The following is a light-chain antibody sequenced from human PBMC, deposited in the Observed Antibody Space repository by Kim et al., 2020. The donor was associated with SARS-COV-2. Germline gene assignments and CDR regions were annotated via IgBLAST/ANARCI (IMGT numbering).Light chain of an antibody. V-gene: IGKV1-27*01. CDR2: GPS. Sequence: ASGGNRITTCCQPRKDIGNYLAWYQQKPGRVPRLLIYGPSTWHTGVPSRFSGSGSGRDFTLTISSLQSEDSAIYYCQKYDSAPFTFGRGTKVDIK. J-gene: IGKJ4*01. CDR3: QKYDSAPFT. CDR1: KDIGNY.